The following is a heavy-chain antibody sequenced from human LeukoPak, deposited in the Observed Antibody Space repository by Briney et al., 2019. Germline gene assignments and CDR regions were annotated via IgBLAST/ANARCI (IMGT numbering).Heavy chain of an antibody. CDR1: GGSISSGGYY. V-gene: IGHV4-31*03. CDR3: ARADTVVINYFDY. J-gene: IGHJ4*02. D-gene: IGHD4-23*01. CDR2: IYYSGST. Sequence: SETLSLTCTVSGGSISSGGYYWSWIRQHPGKGLEWIGYIYYSGSTYYNPSLKSRVTISVNTSKNQFSLKLSSVTAADTAVYYCARADTVVINYFDYWGQGTLVTVSS.